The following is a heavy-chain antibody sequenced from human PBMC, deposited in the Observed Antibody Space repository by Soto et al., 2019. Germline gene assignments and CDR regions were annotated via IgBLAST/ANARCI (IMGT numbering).Heavy chain of an antibody. CDR2: IWYDGSNK. D-gene: IGHD4-4*01. J-gene: IGHJ5*02. CDR3: ASWRLQGFDP. V-gene: IGHV3-33*01. CDR1: GFTFITYG. Sequence: QVQLVESGGGVVQPGRSRRLSCAAPGFTFITYGLHWVRQAPGKGLEWVAVIWYDGSNKYYADSVKGRFTISRDNSKNTLYLQMNSLRAEDTAVYYCASWRLQGFDPWGQGTLVTVSS.